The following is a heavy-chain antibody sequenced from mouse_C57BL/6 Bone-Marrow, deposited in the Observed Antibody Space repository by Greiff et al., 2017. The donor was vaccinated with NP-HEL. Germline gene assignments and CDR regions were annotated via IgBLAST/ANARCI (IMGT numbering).Heavy chain of an antibody. CDR2: IWTGGGT. CDR1: GFSLTSYA. V-gene: IGHV2-9-1*01. J-gene: IGHJ1*03. Sequence: VQLQQSGPGLVAPSQSLSITCTVSGFSLTSYAISWVRQPPGKGLEWLGVIWTGGGTNYNSALKSRLSISKDNSKSQVFLKMNSLQTADTDRYYCARKRGDYYGSSFYWYFDVWGTGTTVTVSS. CDR3: ARKRGDYYGSSFYWYFDV. D-gene: IGHD1-1*01.